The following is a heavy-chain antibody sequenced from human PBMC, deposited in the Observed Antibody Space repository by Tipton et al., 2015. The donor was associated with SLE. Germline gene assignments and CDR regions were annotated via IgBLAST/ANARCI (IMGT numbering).Heavy chain of an antibody. CDR2: IIPIFGTA. V-gene: IGHV1-69*06. CDR3: ATASKEDGLDAGNGYYFDD. Sequence: QSGAEVKKPGSSVKVSCKASGGTFSSYAINWVRQAPGQGLEWMGGIIPIFGTANYAQKFQGRVTITEDTSLDTAYMELSSLRSEDTAVYYCATASKEDGLDAGNGYYFDDWGQGTLVSVSS. J-gene: IGHJ4*02. D-gene: IGHD4-23*01. CDR1: GGTFSSYA.